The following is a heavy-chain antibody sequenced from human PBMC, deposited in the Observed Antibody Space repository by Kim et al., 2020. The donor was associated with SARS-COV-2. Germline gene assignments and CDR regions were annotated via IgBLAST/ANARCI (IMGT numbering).Heavy chain of an antibody. J-gene: IGHJ4*02. CDR2: IYWDEDK. D-gene: IGHD3-10*01. V-gene: IGHV2-5*02. Sequence: SGPTLVNPTPTLTLTCTFSGFSLSTGGEGVAWIRPSPGKALEWLALIYWDEDKHYSPSLKSRLTITKDTSKDQVVLTMTNTDPVDTATYYCAHARSTYGSGTYYIYYFEHWGQGILVTVSS. CDR3: AHARSTYGSGTYYIYYFEH. CDR1: GFSLSTGGEG.